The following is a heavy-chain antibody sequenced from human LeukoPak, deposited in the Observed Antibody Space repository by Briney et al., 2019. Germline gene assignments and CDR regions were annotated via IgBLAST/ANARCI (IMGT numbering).Heavy chain of an antibody. CDR1: GFTFSYYG. D-gene: IGHD3-10*01. CDR3: AKDLVRDIWFGES. V-gene: IGHV3-30*02. CDR2: IRYTATDE. J-gene: IGHJ5*02. Sequence: GGSLRLSCAASGFTFSYYGMHWVRQSPGKRLEWVAFIRYTATDEYYADSVKGRFTISRDNSKNMLYLQMNSLRVEDTAVYYCAKDLVRDIWFGESWGQGTLVTVSS.